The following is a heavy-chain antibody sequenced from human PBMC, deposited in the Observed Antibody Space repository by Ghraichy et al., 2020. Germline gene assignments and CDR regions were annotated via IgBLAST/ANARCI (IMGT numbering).Heavy chain of an antibody. J-gene: IGHJ6*02. CDR1: GDSLDTYY. CDR3: GGEGGLAATRMVDG. CDR2: IYVTGST. Sequence: SQTLSLTCTVSGDSLDTYYWTWIRQPAGRGLEWIGRIYVTGSTNSNPSLKSRVTMSMDVSRNQFSLRLSSVTAADTGVYYCGGEGGLAATRMVDGWGQGTTVTVSS. V-gene: IGHV4-4*07. D-gene: IGHD2-15*01.